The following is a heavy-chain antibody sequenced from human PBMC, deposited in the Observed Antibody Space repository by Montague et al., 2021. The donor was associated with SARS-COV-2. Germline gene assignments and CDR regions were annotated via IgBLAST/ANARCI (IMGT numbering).Heavy chain of an antibody. CDR3: ATLPSSITIFGVVQGYYFDD. V-gene: IGHV4-34*01. CDR1: GGSLSGYY. D-gene: IGHD3-3*01. Sequence: SETLSLTCAVYGGSLSGYYWSWIRQPPGEGLEWIAEISHSGSTSYNPSLKSRVTISVDTSKNQLSLKLSSVTAADTAVYYCATLPSSITIFGVVQGYYFDDWGQGTLVTVSS. J-gene: IGHJ4*02. CDR2: ISHSGST.